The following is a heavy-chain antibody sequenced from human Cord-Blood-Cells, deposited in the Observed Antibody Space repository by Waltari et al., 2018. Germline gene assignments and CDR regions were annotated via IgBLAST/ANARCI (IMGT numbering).Heavy chain of an antibody. CDR2: INPNSGGT. Sequence: QVQLVQSGAEATKPGAPVKVSCKASGYTFTGHYMHWVRTAPGQGLEWMGWINPNSGGTNYAQKFQGRVTMTRDTSISTAYMELSRLRSDDTAVYYCARGGETAAGKNWFDPWGQGTLVTVSS. CDR3: ARGGETAAGKNWFDP. V-gene: IGHV1-2*02. CDR1: GYTFTGHY. D-gene: IGHD6-13*01. J-gene: IGHJ5*02.